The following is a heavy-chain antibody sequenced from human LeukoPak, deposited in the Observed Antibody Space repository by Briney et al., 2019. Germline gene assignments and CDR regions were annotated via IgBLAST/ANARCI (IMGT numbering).Heavy chain of an antibody. Sequence: ASVKVSCKASGGTFSSYAISWVRQAPGQGLEWMGRIIPILGIANYAQKFQGRVTITADKSTSTAYMELSSLRSEDTAVYYCARYHYGGNGYDAFDIWGQGTMVTVSS. J-gene: IGHJ3*02. CDR3: ARYHYGGNGYDAFDI. V-gene: IGHV1-69*04. CDR2: IIPILGIA. D-gene: IGHD4-23*01. CDR1: GGTFSSYA.